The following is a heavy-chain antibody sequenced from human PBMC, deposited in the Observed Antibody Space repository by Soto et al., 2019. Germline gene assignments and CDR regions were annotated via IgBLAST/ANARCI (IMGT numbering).Heavy chain of an antibody. Sequence: SETLSLTCTVSSGSISSYYWSWIRQPPGKELEWIGYIYYSGSTNYNPSLKSRVTISVDTSKNQFSLKLSSVTAADTAVYYCARSDFWSGYSIDAFDIWGQGTMVTVSS. J-gene: IGHJ3*02. CDR2: IYYSGST. V-gene: IGHV4-59*08. D-gene: IGHD3-3*01. CDR3: ARSDFWSGYSIDAFDI. CDR1: SGSISSYY.